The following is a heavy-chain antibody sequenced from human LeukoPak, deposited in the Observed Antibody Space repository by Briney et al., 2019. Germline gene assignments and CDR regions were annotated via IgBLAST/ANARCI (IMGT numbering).Heavy chain of an antibody. J-gene: IGHJ4*02. CDR2: IVVGSGNT. Sequence: SVKVSCKASGFTFTSSAVQWVRQARGQRLEWIGSIVVGSGNTNYAQKFQERVTITRDMSTSTAYMELSSLRSEDTAVYYCAADTSLYSSGWYSGTVDYWGQGTLVTVSS. CDR1: GFTFTSSA. V-gene: IGHV1-58*01. D-gene: IGHD6-19*01. CDR3: AADTSLYSSGWYSGTVDY.